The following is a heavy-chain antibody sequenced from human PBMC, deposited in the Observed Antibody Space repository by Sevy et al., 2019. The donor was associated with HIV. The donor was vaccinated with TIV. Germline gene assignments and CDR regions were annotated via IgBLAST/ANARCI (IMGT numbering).Heavy chain of an antibody. J-gene: IGHJ5*02. CDR3: ARVPAYYDFWSGYYTWFDP. CDR1: GFTFSSYW. CDR2: IDSDGSST. Sequence: GGSLRLSCAASGFTFSSYWMHWVRQAPGKGLVWVSRIDSDGSSTSYADSVKGRFTISRDNAKNTLYLQMNSLRAEDTAVYYCARVPAYYDFWSGYYTWFDPWCQGTLVTVSS. V-gene: IGHV3-74*01. D-gene: IGHD3-3*01.